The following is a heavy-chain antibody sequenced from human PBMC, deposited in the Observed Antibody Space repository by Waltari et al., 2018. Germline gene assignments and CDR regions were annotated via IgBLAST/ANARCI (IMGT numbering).Heavy chain of an antibody. D-gene: IGHD3-3*01. CDR3: ARMSGYYWHFQH. CDR1: GGSISSSSYY. J-gene: IGHJ1*01. CDR2: IYYRGST. V-gene: IGHV4-39*01. Sequence: QLQLQESGPGLVKPSETLSLTCTVSGGSISSSSYYWGWIRQPPGKGLEWIGSIYYRGSTYYNPSLKSRVTISVDTSKNQFSLKLSSVTAADTAVYYCARMSGYYWHFQHWGQGTLVTVSS.